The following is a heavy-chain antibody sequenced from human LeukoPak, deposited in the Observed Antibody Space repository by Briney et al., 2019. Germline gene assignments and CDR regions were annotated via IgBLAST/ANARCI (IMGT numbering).Heavy chain of an antibody. J-gene: IGHJ6*03. D-gene: IGHD4-17*01. Sequence: ASVKVSCKASGYTFTGYGISWVRQATGQGLEWMGWISAYNGNTNYAQKLQGRVTMTTDTSTSTAYMELRSLRSDDTAVYYCARGLYSTVTNAPDYYYYMGVWGKGATVTVSS. CDR3: ARGLYSTVTNAPDYYYYMGV. CDR2: ISAYNGNT. CDR1: GYTFTGYG. V-gene: IGHV1-18*01.